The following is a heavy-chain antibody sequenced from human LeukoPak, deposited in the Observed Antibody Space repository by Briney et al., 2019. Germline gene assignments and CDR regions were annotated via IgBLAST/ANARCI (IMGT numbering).Heavy chain of an antibody. CDR3: AQHLARRAAGEVDY. CDR1: GGSISSYY. D-gene: IGHD6-13*01. CDR2: IYYSGST. J-gene: IGHJ4*02. V-gene: IGHV4-59*08. Sequence: PSETLSLTCTVSGGSISSYYWSWPRQPPGKGLEWIGYIYYSGSTNYNPSLKSRVTISVDTSKNQFSLELSSVTAADTALYYCAQHLARRAAGEVDYWGQGTLVTVSS.